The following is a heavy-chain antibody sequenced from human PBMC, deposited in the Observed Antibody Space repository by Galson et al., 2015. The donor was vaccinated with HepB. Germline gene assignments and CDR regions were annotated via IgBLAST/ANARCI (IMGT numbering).Heavy chain of an antibody. J-gene: IGHJ6*03. Sequence: SVKVSCKASGYTFTGYYMHWVRQAPGQGLEWMGWINPNSGGTNYAQKFQGRVTMTRDTSISTAYMELSRLRSDDTAVYYCARTIPSAQSYYYYYMDVWGKGTTVTVSS. D-gene: IGHD2-21*01. CDR3: ARTIPSAQSYYYYYMDV. CDR1: GYTFTGYY. CDR2: INPNSGGT. V-gene: IGHV1-2*02.